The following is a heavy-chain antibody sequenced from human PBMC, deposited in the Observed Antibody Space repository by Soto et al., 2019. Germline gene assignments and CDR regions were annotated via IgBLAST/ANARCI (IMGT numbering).Heavy chain of an antibody. CDR3: VASVIPSPSYFDY. CDR1: GYTFTGYY. Sequence: ASVKVSCKASGYTFTGYYMHWVRQAPGQGLEWMGWINPNSGGTNYAQKFQGWVTMTRDTSTSTAYMELRSLRSDDTAVYYCVASVIPSPSYFDYWGQGTLVTVSS. V-gene: IGHV1-2*04. J-gene: IGHJ4*02. D-gene: IGHD3-22*01. CDR2: INPNSGGT.